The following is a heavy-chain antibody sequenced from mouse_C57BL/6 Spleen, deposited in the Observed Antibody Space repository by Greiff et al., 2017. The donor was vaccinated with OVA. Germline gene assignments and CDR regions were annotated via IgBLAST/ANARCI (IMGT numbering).Heavy chain of an antibody. V-gene: IGHV3-6*01. CDR3: ARTTVVATPFDY. CDR2: ISYDGSN. D-gene: IGHD1-1*01. Sequence: EVQVVESGPGLVKPSQSLSLTCSVTGYSITSGYYWNWIRQFPGNKLEWMGYISYDGSNNYNPSLKNRISITRDTSKNQFFLKLNSVTTEDTATYYCARTTVVATPFDYWGQGTTLTVSS. CDR1: GYSITSGYY. J-gene: IGHJ2*01.